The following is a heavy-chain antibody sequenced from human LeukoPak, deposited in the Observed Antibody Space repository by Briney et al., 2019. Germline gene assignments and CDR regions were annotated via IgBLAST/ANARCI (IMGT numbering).Heavy chain of an antibody. V-gene: IGHV3-11*01. CDR2: ISSSGSTI. Sequence: GSLRLSCAASGFTFSDYYMSWIRQAPGKGLEWVSYISSSGSTIYYADSVKGRFTISRDNAKNSLYLQMNSLRAEGTAVYYCARDLLEWFRDYYGMDVWGQGTTVTVSS. CDR3: ARDLLEWFRDYYGMDV. CDR1: GFTFSDYY. J-gene: IGHJ6*02. D-gene: IGHD3-3*01.